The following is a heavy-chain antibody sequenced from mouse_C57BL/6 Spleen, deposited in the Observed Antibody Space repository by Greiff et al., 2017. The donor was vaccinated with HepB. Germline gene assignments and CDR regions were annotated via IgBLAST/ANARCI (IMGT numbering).Heavy chain of an antibody. J-gene: IGHJ1*03. V-gene: IGHV1-18*01. D-gene: IGHD1-1*01. CDR1: GYTFTDYN. CDR3: ARPSYYYGSSYGYFDV. Sequence: EVQLQQSGPELVKPGASVKIPCKASGYTFTDYNMDWVKQSHGKSLEWIGDINPNNGGTIYNQKFKGKATLTVDKSSSTAYMELRSLTSEDTAVYYYARPSYYYGSSYGYFDVWGTGTTVTVSS. CDR2: INPNNGGT.